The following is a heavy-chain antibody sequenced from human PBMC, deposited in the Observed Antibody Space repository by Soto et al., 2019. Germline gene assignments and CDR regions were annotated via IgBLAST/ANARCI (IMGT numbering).Heavy chain of an antibody. CDR2: IDPSDSYT. D-gene: IGHD3-10*01. J-gene: IGHJ6*02. V-gene: IGHV5-10-1*01. CDR3: ARSGVYNYGVDV. Sequence: GESLKISCKGSGYIFTTYWIKCFLQTPGKGLEWMGRIDPSDSYTNYSPSFQGHVTISADKSISTAYVQWSSLQASDTAVYYCARSGVYNYGVDVWGLGTPVTVSS. CDR1: GYIFTTYW.